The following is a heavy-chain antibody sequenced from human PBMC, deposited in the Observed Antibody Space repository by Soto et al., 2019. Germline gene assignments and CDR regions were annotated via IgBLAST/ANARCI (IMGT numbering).Heavy chain of an antibody. J-gene: IGHJ4*02. V-gene: IGHV4-59*01. CDR3: ARACNNNSCYPAGFDL. Sequence: PSETLSLTCTVSGGSMNRYSWTWIRQPPGKGLEWIGCIFYSGTTHYNPSLNSRVAISVDPSKNQFSLKVTSVTAADTAVYFCARACNNNSCYPAGFDLWGQGTLVTVSS. CDR1: GGSMNRYS. D-gene: IGHD2-15*01. CDR2: IFYSGTT.